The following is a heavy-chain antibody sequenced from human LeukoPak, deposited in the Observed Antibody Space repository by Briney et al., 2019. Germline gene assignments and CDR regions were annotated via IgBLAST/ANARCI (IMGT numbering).Heavy chain of an antibody. J-gene: IGHJ5*02. V-gene: IGHV4-61*02. CDR2: IYTSGST. CDR3: ARGVYCSSTSCYTPEWFDP. Sequence: SQTLSLTCTVSGGSISSGGYYWRWIRQPAGKGLEWIGRIYTSGSTNYNPSLKSRVTISVDTSKSQFSLKLSSVTAADTAVYFCARGVYCSSTSCYTPEWFDPWGQGTLVTVSS. CDR1: GGSISSGGYY. D-gene: IGHD2-2*02.